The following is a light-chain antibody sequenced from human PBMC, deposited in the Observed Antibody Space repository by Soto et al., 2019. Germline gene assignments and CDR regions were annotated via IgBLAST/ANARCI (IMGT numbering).Light chain of an antibody. Sequence: DLRMTQSPTSLAASVGERVTITCRASQSISRYLNWYQQKPGKAPKLLIYGASTLESGVPSRFSGSGSGTEFTLTVSSLQPEDFAIYHCQQSYNSPWTFGQGTKVEIK. CDR1: QSISRY. CDR3: QQSYNSPWT. CDR2: GAS. V-gene: IGKV1-39*01. J-gene: IGKJ1*01.